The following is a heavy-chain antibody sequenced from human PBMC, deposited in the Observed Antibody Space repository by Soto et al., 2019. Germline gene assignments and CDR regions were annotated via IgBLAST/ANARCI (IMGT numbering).Heavy chain of an antibody. CDR3: ARGRITMVRGGPKHIRFDP. CDR1: GGYFSCYY. Sequence: PSETLSLTCAVYGGYFSCYYWSWIRQPPGKGLEWIGEINHSGSTNYNPSLKSRVTISVDTSKNQFSLKLSSVTAADTAVYYCARGRITMVRGGPKHIRFDPWGQGTLVTVSS. D-gene: IGHD3-10*01. CDR2: INHSGST. J-gene: IGHJ5*02. V-gene: IGHV4-34*01.